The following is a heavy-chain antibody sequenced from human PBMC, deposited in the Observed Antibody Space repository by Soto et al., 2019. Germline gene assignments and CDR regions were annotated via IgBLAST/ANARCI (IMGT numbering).Heavy chain of an antibody. J-gene: IGHJ3*02. D-gene: IGHD3-16*02. CDR1: GFTFSSYS. V-gene: IGHV3-21*01. CDR3: ASQADDYVWGSYRYLKAFDI. Sequence: GGSLRLSCAASGFTFSSYSMNWVRQAPGKGLEWVSSISSSSSYIYYADSVKGRFTISRDNAKNSLYLQMNSLRAEDTAVYYCASQADDYVWGSYRYLKAFDIWGQGTMVTVSS. CDR2: ISSSSSYI.